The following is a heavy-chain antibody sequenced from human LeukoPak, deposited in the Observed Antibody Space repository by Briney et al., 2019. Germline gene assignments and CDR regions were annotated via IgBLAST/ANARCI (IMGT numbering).Heavy chain of an antibody. J-gene: IGHJ4*02. V-gene: IGHV4-59*08. D-gene: IGHD1-1*01. CDR3: ARQMYSGTLDY. Sequence: SETLCLTCTVSGGSNSSYFWSWIRQPPGKALEWIGYIYYSGSTNYKPSLKSRGTISVDTSKNQFSLKLSSMTAADTAVYYCARQMYSGTLDYWGPGTLVIVSS. CDR2: IYYSGST. CDR1: GGSNSSYF.